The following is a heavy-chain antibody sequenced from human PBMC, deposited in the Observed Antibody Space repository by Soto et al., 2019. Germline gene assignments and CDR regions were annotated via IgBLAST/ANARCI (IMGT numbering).Heavy chain of an antibody. D-gene: IGHD3-10*01. CDR3: ARSWRMNSGSYMR. J-gene: IGHJ4*02. Sequence: SETLSLTCAVYGGSFSGYYWSWIRQPPGKGLEWIGEINHSGSTNYNPSLKSRVTISVDTSKNQFSLKLSSVTAADTAVYYCARSWRMNSGSYMRWGQGTLVTVSS. V-gene: IGHV4-34*01. CDR2: INHSGST. CDR1: GGSFSGYY.